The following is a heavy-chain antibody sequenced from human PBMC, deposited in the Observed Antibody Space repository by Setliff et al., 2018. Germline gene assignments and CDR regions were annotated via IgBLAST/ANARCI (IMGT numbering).Heavy chain of an antibody. CDR1: GGSFDSGTHY. D-gene: IGHD5-12*01. J-gene: IGHJ5*02. Sequence: SETLSLTCAVTGGSFDSGTHYWSWIRQPAGKVPEWIGLIQGTGNTNYNPSLKSRLTLSLDTSRKEFFLKMTYVTAADTAVYYCARDHDGSGYKRDWFDPWGQGILVTVSS. CDR2: IQGTGNT. CDR3: ARDHDGSGYKRDWFDP. V-gene: IGHV4-61*10.